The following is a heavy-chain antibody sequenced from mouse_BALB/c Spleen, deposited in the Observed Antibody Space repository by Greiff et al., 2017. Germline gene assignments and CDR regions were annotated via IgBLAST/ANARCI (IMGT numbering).Heavy chain of an antibody. Sequence: EVQLQESGPGLVKPSQSLSLTCTVSGYSITSDYAWYWIRQFPGNKLEWMGYISYSGSTSYNPSLKSRISITRDTSKNQFFLQLNSVTTEDTATYYCARDRDYDERDAPMDYWGQGTSVTVSS. CDR2: ISYSGST. CDR1: GYSITSDYA. V-gene: IGHV3-2*02. CDR3: ARDRDYDERDAPMDY. J-gene: IGHJ4*01. D-gene: IGHD2-4*01.